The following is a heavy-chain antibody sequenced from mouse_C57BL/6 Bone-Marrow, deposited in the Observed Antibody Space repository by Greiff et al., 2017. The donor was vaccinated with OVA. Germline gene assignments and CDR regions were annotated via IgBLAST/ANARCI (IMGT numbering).Heavy chain of an antibody. J-gene: IGHJ4*01. CDR2: ISSGSSTI. D-gene: IGHD1-1*01. Sequence: EVMLVESGGGLVKPGGSLKLSCAASGFTFSDYGMHWVRQAPEKGLEWVAYISSGSSTIYYADTVKGRFTISRDTAKNTLFLQMTSLRSEDSAMNYCARRAITTVVKGAMDYWGQGTSVTVSS. V-gene: IGHV5-17*01. CDR1: GFTFSDYG. CDR3: ARRAITTVVKGAMDY.